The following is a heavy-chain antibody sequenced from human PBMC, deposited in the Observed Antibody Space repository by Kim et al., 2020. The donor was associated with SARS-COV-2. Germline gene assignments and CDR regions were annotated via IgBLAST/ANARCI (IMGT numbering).Heavy chain of an antibody. CDR1: GYTFTGYN. CDR2: INPNSGGT. D-gene: IGHD4-17*01. CDR3: ARGLNMMTTLGY. Sequence: ASVKVSCKASGYTFTGYNMHWVRQAPGQGLEWMGWINPNSGGTNYAQKFQGRATMTRDTSLSTAYMELSRLTSDDTAVYYCARGLNMMTTLGYWGQGTLVTVSS. J-gene: IGHJ4*02. V-gene: IGHV1-2*02.